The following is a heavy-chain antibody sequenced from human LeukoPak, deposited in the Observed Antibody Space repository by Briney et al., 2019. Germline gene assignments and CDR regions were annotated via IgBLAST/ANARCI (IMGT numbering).Heavy chain of an antibody. D-gene: IGHD5-18*01. CDR3: ARRYSYGYGGPDY. J-gene: IGHJ4*02. CDR1: GFTVSSNY. CDR2: IYSGGST. Sequence: GGSLRLSCAASGFTVSSNYMSWVRQAPGKGLEWVSVIYSGGSTYYADSVKGRFTTPRDNSKNTLYLQMNSLRAEDTAVYYCARRYSYGYGGPDYWGQGTLVTVSS. V-gene: IGHV3-66*04.